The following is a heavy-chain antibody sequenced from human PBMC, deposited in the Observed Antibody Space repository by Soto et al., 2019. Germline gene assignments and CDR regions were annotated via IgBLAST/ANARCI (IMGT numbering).Heavy chain of an antibody. J-gene: IGHJ4*02. V-gene: IGHV3-23*01. CDR1: GFTFSRYA. Sequence: EVQLLESGGGLVQPGGSLRLSCAASGFTFSRYAMSWVRQAPGQGLAWVSAISGSGGSTYYADSVKGRLTIYRDNSKNTVYLQMNSLRAEDRAVYYCAKDLEPDCGGYCRTFFDYWGQGTLVTVSS. D-gene: IGHD2-21*02. CDR3: AKDLEPDCGGYCRTFFDY. CDR2: ISGSGGST.